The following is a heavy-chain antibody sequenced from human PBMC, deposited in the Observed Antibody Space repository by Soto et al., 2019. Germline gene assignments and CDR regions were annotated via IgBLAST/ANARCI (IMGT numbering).Heavy chain of an antibody. CDR1: GLIFSDYH. CDR2: IRRKANSYTT. D-gene: IGHD6-19*01. V-gene: IGHV3-72*01. Sequence: EVQLVESGGGLVQPGGSLRLSCAASGLIFSDYHMDWVRQAPGKGLEWVGRIRRKANSYTTEYAASVKGRCTISKHDSKNPLYLQMNSLKSEDTAVYYCAMLGGWSGGSSGMDVWGQGTTVTVSS. J-gene: IGHJ6*02. CDR3: AMLGGWSGGSSGMDV.